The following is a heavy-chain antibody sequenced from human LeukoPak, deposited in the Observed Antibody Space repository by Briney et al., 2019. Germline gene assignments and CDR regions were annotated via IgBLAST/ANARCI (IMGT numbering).Heavy chain of an antibody. D-gene: IGHD4-11*01. J-gene: IGHJ6*03. V-gene: IGHV3-30*02. Sequence: GGSLRLSCAASGFTFSSYVMHWVRQAPGKGLEWVAFIRYDGSNKYYSDSVKGRFTISRDNSKNTLYLQMNSLRAEDTAVYYCAKVQGDYDYYMDVWGKGTTVTISS. CDR1: GFTFSSYV. CDR3: AKVQGDYDYYMDV. CDR2: IRYDGSNK.